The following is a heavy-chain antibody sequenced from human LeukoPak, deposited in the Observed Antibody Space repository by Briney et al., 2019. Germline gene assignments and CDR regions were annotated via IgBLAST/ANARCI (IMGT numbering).Heavy chain of an antibody. Sequence: SVKVSCKASGGTFTNYAISWVRQAPGQGLEWMGGIIPVFGTTNYAQKFQGRVTITADESTSTAYMELSSLRSEDTAVYYCADYSGSYQDAFDIWGQGTMVTVSS. V-gene: IGHV1-69*01. CDR1: GGTFTNYA. CDR3: ADYSGSYQDAFDI. J-gene: IGHJ3*02. CDR2: IIPVFGTT. D-gene: IGHD1-26*01.